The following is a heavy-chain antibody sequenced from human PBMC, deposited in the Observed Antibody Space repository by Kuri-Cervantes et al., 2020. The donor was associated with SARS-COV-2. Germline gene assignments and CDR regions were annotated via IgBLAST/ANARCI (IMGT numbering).Heavy chain of an antibody. V-gene: IGHV4-34*01. D-gene: IGHD6-13*01. Sequence: LRLSCAVYGGSFSGYYWSWIRQPPGKGLEWIGEINHSGSTNYNPSLKSRVTVSVDTSKNQFSLKLSSVTAADTAVYYCARGRPELGSSWTDNYWGQGTLVTVSS. CDR2: INHSGST. CDR1: GGSFSGYY. CDR3: ARGRPELGSSWTDNY. J-gene: IGHJ4*02.